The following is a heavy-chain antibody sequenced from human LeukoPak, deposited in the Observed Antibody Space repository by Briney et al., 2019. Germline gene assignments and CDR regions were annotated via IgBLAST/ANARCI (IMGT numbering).Heavy chain of an antibody. Sequence: SETLSLTCTVSGGFITSSTYYWGRIRQPPGKGLEWIGTIYYSGSTYYNPSLKSRVTISVDTSKNQFSLKLSSVTAADTAVYYCARGRKDGYRLYYMDVWGKGTTVTISS. CDR1: GGFITSSTYY. CDR3: ARGRKDGYRLYYMDV. V-gene: IGHV4-39*01. D-gene: IGHD5-24*01. CDR2: IYYSGST. J-gene: IGHJ6*03.